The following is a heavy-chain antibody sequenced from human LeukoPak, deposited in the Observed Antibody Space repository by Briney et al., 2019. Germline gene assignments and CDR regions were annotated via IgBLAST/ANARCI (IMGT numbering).Heavy chain of an antibody. D-gene: IGHD6-6*01. CDR1: GGSISSYY. Sequence: PSETLSLTCTVSGGSISSYYWSWIQQPPGKGLEWIGYIYYSGSTNYNPSLKSRVTISVDTSKNQFSLKLSSVTAADTAVYYCARMGRGIAARRGYAFDIWGQGTMVTVSS. CDR3: ARMGRGIAARRGYAFDI. CDR2: IYYSGST. V-gene: IGHV4-59*08. J-gene: IGHJ3*02.